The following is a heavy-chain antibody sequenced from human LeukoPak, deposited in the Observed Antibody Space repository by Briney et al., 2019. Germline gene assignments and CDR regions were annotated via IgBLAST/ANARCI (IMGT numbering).Heavy chain of an antibody. V-gene: IGHV4-59*01. CDR1: GDSITHYY. D-gene: IGHD2-21*02. J-gene: IGHJ4*02. Sequence: SETLSLTCTVSGDSITHYYWSWLRQPPGKGLEWIGYIYYSGSTNYNPSLKSRVAISEDTSKNQFSLKLSSLTAADTAVYYCAREACGGYCRFDYWGQGTLVTVSS. CDR3: AREACGGYCRFDY. CDR2: IYYSGST.